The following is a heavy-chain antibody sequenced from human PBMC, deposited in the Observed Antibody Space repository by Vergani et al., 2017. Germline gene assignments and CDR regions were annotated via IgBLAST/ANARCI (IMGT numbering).Heavy chain of an antibody. V-gene: IGHV4-61*02. D-gene: IGHD3-22*01. Sequence: QVQLQESGPGLVKPSQTLSLTCTVSGGSISSGSYYWSWIRQPAGKGLEWIGRIYTSGSTNYNPSLKSRVTISVDTSKNQFSLKLSSVTAADTAVYYCARVMSDSSGYPVFXFDYWGQGTLVTVSS. CDR3: ARVMSDSSGYPVFXFDY. CDR1: GGSISSGSYY. CDR2: IYTSGST. J-gene: IGHJ4*02.